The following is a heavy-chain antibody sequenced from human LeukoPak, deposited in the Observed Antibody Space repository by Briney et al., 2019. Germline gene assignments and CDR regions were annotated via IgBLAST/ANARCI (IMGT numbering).Heavy chain of an antibody. CDR3: ARHAYSSGWRDFDY. Sequence: GESLKISCQGSGYSFPNYWIAWVRQLPGKGLEWMGIIYPGDSDTRYSPSFQGRVTISADKSISTAYLQWSSLKASDTAMYYCARHAYSSGWRDFDYWGQGTLVTVSS. J-gene: IGHJ4*02. V-gene: IGHV5-51*01. CDR1: GYSFPNYW. CDR2: IYPGDSDT. D-gene: IGHD6-19*01.